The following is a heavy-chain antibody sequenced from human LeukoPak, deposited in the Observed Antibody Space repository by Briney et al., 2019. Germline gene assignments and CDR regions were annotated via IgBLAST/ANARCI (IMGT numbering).Heavy chain of an antibody. CDR2: INPNSGGT. V-gene: IGHV1-2*02. CDR3: ARDPYSSSWYRAEYFQH. CDR1: GYTVTGYY. Sequence: ASVKASCKASGYTVTGYYMHWVRQAPGQGLEWMGWINPNSGGTNYAQKFQGRVTMTRDTSISTAYMELSRLRSDDTAVYYCARDPYSSSWYRAEYFQHWGQGTLVTVSS. D-gene: IGHD6-13*01. J-gene: IGHJ1*01.